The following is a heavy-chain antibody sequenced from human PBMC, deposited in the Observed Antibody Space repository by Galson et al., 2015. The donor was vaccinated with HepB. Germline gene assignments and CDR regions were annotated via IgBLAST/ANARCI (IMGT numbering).Heavy chain of an antibody. CDR3: AKDQGDGYVNYYYYYGMDV. CDR1: GFTVSGMY. Sequence: SLRLSCAASGFTVSGMYLSWVRQAPRKGLEWVSVIYVDGNTYYADSVKGRFTISRDNSKNTLFLQMNSLRAEDTAMYYCAKDQGDGYVNYYYYYGMDVWGQGTTVTVSS. V-gene: IGHV3-66*02. CDR2: IYVDGNT. D-gene: IGHD5-18*01. J-gene: IGHJ6*02.